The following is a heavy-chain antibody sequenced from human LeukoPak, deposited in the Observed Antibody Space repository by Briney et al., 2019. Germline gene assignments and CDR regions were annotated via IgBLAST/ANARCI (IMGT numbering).Heavy chain of an antibody. CDR3: ARGGYYFDY. CDR1: GFTFSSSS. V-gene: IGHV3-21*04. D-gene: IGHD3-16*01. CDR2: ISTSGDYK. J-gene: IGHJ4*02. Sequence: GGSLRLSCAASGFTFSSSSMNWVRQAPGKGLEWVSSISTSGDYKYYADSVKGRFTISRDNAKNSLYLQMNSLRAEDTAVYYCARGGYYFDYWGQGTLVTVSS.